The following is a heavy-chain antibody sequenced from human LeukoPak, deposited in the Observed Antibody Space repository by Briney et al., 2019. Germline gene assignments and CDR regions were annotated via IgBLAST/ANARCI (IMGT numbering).Heavy chain of an antibody. D-gene: IGHD3-9*01. Sequence: ASVKVSCKASGYTFTRYDINWVRQATGQGLEGMGWMNPNSGNTGYAQKFQGRVTITRNTSISTAYMELSSLRSEDTAVYYCARGRRYFGFYYYYYYMDVWGKGTTVTVSS. CDR3: ARGRRYFGFYYYYYYMDV. J-gene: IGHJ6*03. CDR1: GYTFTRYD. CDR2: MNPNSGNT. V-gene: IGHV1-8*03.